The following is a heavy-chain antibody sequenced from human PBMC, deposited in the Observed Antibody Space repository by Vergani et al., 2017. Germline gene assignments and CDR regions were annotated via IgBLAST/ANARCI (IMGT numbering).Heavy chain of an antibody. V-gene: IGHV3-30*18. CDR1: GFTFSSYG. D-gene: IGHD4-17*01. J-gene: IGHJ6*03. CDR2: ISYDGSNK. CDR3: AKDGERSYYYYMDV. Sequence: QVQLVESGGGVVQPGRSLRLSCAASGFTFSSYGMHWVRQAPGKGLEWVAVISYDGSNKYYADAVKGRFTITRDNSKNTLYLQMNSLRAEDTAVYYCAKDGERSYYYYMDVWGKGTTVTVSS.